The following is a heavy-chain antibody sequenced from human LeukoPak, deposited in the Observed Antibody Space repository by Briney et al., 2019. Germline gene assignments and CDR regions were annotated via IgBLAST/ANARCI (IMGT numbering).Heavy chain of an antibody. Sequence: SETLSLTCAVYGGSFSGYYWSWIRQPPGKGLEWIGEINHSGSTNYNPSLKSRVTISVDTSKNQFSLKLNSVTAADTAVYYCARRRGYSGYDSALDYWGQGTLVTVSS. J-gene: IGHJ4*02. D-gene: IGHD5-12*01. V-gene: IGHV4-34*01. CDR3: ARRRGYSGYDSALDY. CDR1: GGSFSGYY. CDR2: INHSGST.